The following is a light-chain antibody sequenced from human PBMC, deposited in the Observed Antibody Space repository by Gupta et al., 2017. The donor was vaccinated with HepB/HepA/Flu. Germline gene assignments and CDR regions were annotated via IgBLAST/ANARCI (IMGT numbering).Light chain of an antibody. J-gene: IGKJ4*01. CDR3: QQYGGLPLS. CDR1: QTISSSS. V-gene: IGKV3-20*01. CDR2: GVS. Sequence: EIVFTQSPGTLSLSPGERATLSCRASQTISSSSLAWYQQKPGQAPRLLIYGVSSRATGTPDRFSGSGSGTDFTLTISNLEPEDYALYYCQQYGGLPLSFGGGTKVEIK.